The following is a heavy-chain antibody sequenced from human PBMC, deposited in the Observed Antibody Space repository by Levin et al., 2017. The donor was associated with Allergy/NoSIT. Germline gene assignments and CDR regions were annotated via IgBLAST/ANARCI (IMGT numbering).Heavy chain of an antibody. CDR2: VSSSSSTF. J-gene: IGHJ4*02. CDR1: GFTFRSYS. D-gene: IGHD2-2*01. V-gene: IGHV3-48*02. Sequence: GGSLRLSCAASGFTFRSYSMNWVRQAPGKGLEWVSYVSSSSSTFYYADPVKGRFTISRDNAKNSLYLQMNSLRDEDTAVYYCARPYCSSTSCFDYFDYWGQGTLVTVSS. CDR3: ARPYCSSTSCFDYFDY.